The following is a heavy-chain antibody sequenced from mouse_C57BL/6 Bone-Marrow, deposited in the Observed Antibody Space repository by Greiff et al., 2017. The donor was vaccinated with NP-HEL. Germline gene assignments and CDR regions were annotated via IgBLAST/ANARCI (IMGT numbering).Heavy chain of an antibody. Sequence: QVQLQQPGAELVRPGSSVKLSCKASGYTFTSYLMDWVKQRPGQGLEWIGNIYPSDSETHYNQKFKDKATLTVDKSSSTDYMQLSSLTSEDSAVDYCALYDGNYLDYWGQGTSVTVSS. CDR2: IYPSDSET. V-gene: IGHV1-61*01. J-gene: IGHJ4*01. CDR1: GYTFTSYL. CDR3: ALYDGNYLDY. D-gene: IGHD2-1*01.